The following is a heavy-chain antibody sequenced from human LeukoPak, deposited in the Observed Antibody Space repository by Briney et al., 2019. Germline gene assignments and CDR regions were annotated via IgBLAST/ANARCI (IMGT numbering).Heavy chain of an antibody. Sequence: QPGGSLRLSCAASGFTFSSYWMHWVRQAPGKGLVWVSRINSDGSSTSYADSVKGRFTNSRDNAKNTLYLQMNSLRAEDTAVYYCAREVMGSGWYYYYYGMDVWGQGTTVTVSS. D-gene: IGHD6-19*01. CDR3: AREVMGSGWYYYYYGMDV. CDR1: GFTFSSYW. CDR2: INSDGSST. V-gene: IGHV3-74*01. J-gene: IGHJ6*02.